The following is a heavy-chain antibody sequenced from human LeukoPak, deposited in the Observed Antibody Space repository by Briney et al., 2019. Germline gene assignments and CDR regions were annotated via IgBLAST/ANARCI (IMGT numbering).Heavy chain of an antibody. J-gene: IGHJ4*02. CDR2: MNPNSGNT. D-gene: IGHD3-22*01. CDR3: ARGGNDSSGFDFDY. Sequence: ASVKVSCKASGYTFTSYDINWVRQAPGQGLEWMGWMNPNSGNTGYAQKFQGRVTMTRNTSISTAYMELSSLRSEDTAVYYCARGGNDSSGFDFDYWGQGTLVTVSS. V-gene: IGHV1-8*01. CDR1: GYTFTSYD.